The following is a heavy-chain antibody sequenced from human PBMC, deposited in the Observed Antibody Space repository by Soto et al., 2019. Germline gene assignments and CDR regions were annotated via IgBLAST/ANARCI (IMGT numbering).Heavy chain of an antibody. D-gene: IGHD6-13*01. Sequence: SETLSLTCTVSGGSISSYYWSWIRQPPGKGLEWIGYIYYSGSTNYNPSLKSRVTISVDTSKNQFSLKLSSVTAADTAVYYCAREGTLLGYSSSWHRPGDWFDPWGQGTLVTVSS. J-gene: IGHJ5*02. V-gene: IGHV4-59*01. CDR1: GGSISSYY. CDR3: AREGTLLGYSSSWHRPGDWFDP. CDR2: IYYSGST.